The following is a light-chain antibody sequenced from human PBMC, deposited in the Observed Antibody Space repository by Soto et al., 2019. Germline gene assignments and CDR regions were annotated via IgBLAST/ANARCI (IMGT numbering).Light chain of an antibody. Sequence: EIVLTQSPDTLSLSPGERATLSCRANQSVSSYLAWYQQKPGQAPRLLIYDASNRATGIPARFSGSGSGTDFTLTISRLEPEDFALYYCQQYGGSPITFGQGTRLEIK. CDR3: QQYGGSPIT. CDR2: DAS. V-gene: IGKV3-20*01. J-gene: IGKJ5*01. CDR1: QSVSSY.